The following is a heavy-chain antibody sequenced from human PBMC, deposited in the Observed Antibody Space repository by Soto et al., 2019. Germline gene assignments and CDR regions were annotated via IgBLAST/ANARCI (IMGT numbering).Heavy chain of an antibody. CDR3: ARDRGLDY. D-gene: IGHD5-12*01. CDR1: GYTFTNYA. V-gene: IGHV1-3*01. J-gene: IGHJ4*02. CDR2: INAGNGNA. Sequence: QVQLVQSGAEVKKPGASVKVSCKASGYTFTNYAMHWVRQAPGQRLEWMGWINAGNGNAKYSQNFPGRVTITRDTSASTAYMELSSLTSEDTAVYYCARDRGLDYWGQGTLVTVSS.